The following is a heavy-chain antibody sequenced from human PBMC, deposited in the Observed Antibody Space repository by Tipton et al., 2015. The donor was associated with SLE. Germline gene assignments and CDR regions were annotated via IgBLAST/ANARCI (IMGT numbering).Heavy chain of an antibody. CDR3: ARHQGGHHFWVFGY. V-gene: IGHV4-59*11. J-gene: IGHJ4*02. D-gene: IGHD3-3*02. CDR1: GGSISNRY. CDR2: IYYSGST. Sequence: TLSLTCTVSGGSISNRYWGWIRQPPGMGLEWIGYIYYSGSTNYNPSLKSRVTMSADTSKNQLSLKMTSVTAADTAVYYCARHQGGHHFWVFGYWGQGTLVTVSS.